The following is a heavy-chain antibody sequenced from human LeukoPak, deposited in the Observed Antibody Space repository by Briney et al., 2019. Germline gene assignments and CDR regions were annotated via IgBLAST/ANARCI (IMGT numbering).Heavy chain of an antibody. J-gene: IGHJ4*02. CDR1: GFTFSSYA. CDR2: ISGSGGST. CDR3: AKDPGASSSGWYFDY. Sequence: GGTLRLSCAASGFTFSSYAMSWVRQAPGKGLEWVSAISGSGGSTYYADSVKGRFTISRDNSKNTLYLQMNSLRAEDTAVYYCAKDPGASSSGWYFDYWGQGTLVTVSS. V-gene: IGHV3-23*01. D-gene: IGHD6-19*01.